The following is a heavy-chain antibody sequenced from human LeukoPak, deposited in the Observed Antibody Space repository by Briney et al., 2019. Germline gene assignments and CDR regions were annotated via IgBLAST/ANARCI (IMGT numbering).Heavy chain of an antibody. Sequence: SETLSLTCTVPGGSIRGSNNYWAWVRQPPGEGLEWIGSLSYSGYSYYNPSLKSRVNISLDTSNNQFSLKLSSVTAADTAVYYCARTAGFYDSRGYYFDYWGQGTLVPVSS. D-gene: IGHD3-22*01. J-gene: IGHJ4*02. CDR1: GGSIRGSNNY. CDR3: ARTAGFYDSRGYYFDY. CDR2: LSYSGYS. V-gene: IGHV4-39*07.